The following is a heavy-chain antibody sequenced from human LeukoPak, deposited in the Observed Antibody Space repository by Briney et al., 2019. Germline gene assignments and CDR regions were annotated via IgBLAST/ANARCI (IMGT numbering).Heavy chain of an antibody. V-gene: IGHV3-33*08. J-gene: IGHJ4*02. Sequence: PTGGSLRLSCAASGFTFSSYGMHWVRQAPGKGLEWVAVIWYGGSNKYYADSVKGRFTISRDNSKNTLYLQMNSLRAEDTAVYYCASTPRGTYGHHWGQGTLVTVSS. CDR2: IWYGGSNK. D-gene: IGHD4-17*01. CDR1: GFTFSSYG. CDR3: ASTPRGTYGHH.